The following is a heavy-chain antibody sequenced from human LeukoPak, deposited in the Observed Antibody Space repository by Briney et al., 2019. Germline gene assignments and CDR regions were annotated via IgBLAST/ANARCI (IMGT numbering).Heavy chain of an antibody. D-gene: IGHD5-12*01. V-gene: IGHV3-23*01. CDR2: LGGRGSPS. Sequence: GGSLRLSCAASGFSFSSFAMSWVRQAPGKGLEWVSTLGGRGSPSYFADSVKGRFSISRDNSKNTLYLQMNSLGAEDTALYYCAKDPGYVIYYFDSWGQGTLVTVSS. J-gene: IGHJ4*02. CDR3: AKDPGYVIYYFDS. CDR1: GFSFSSFA.